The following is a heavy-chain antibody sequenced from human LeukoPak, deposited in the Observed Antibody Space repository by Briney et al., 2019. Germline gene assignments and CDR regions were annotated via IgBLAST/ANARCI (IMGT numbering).Heavy chain of an antibody. V-gene: IGHV4-4*02. Sequence: SETLSLTCVVSGGSISSSNWWSWVRQPPGKGLEWIGEIYHSGSTNYNPSLKRRVTTSVDKSKNQFSLKLTSVTAADTAVYYCSTYSGWPRQVDYWGQGTLVTVSS. J-gene: IGHJ4*02. D-gene: IGHD6-19*01. CDR2: IYHSGST. CDR1: GGSISSSNW. CDR3: STYSGWPRQVDY.